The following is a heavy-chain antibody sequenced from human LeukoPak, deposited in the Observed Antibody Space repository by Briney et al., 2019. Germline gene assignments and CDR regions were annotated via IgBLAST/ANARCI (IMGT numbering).Heavy chain of an antibody. CDR1: GYTFTSYY. J-gene: IGHJ5*02. CDR2: INPSGGST. V-gene: IGHV1-46*01. Sequence: GASVKVSCKASGYTFTSYYMHWVRQAPGQGLEWMGIINPSGGSTSYAQKFQGRVTMTRDMSTSTVYMELSSLRSEDTAVYYCARDATAKAYQVVYGPNYFDPWGQGTLVTVSS. CDR3: ARDATAKAYQVVYGPNYFDP. D-gene: IGHD2-8*02.